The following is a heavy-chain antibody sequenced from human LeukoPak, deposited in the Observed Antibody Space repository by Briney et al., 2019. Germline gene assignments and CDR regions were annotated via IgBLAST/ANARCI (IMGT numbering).Heavy chain of an antibody. CDR3: ARDRLDYVGAFDI. D-gene: IGHD3-10*02. Sequence: GGSLRLSCAASGFSFTIYAMSWVRQAPGKGLEWVSAISGSGRTTYYADSVKGRFTISRDNAKNSLYLQMNSLRAEDTAVYYCARDRLDYVGAFDIWGQGTMVTVSS. CDR2: ISGSGRTT. CDR1: GFSFTIYA. J-gene: IGHJ3*02. V-gene: IGHV3-23*01.